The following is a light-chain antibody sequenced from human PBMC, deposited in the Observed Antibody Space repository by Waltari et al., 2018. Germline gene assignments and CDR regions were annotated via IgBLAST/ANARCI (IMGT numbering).Light chain of an antibody. V-gene: IGLV2-14*03. J-gene: IGLJ3*02. CDR2: DVP. CDR3: SSYTSNISWV. Sequence: QSALAQPASVSGIPGQSISISCTGTSSDIGGYNYVSWYQQHSGKPPEVILYDVPYRASGFSNRCDGAKSGNPASLTIYGLQAEDEAYYYCSSYTSNISWVFGGGTRLTVL. CDR1: SSDIGGYNY.